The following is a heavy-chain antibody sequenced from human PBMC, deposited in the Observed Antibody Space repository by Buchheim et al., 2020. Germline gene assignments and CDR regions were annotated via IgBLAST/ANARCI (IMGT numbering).Heavy chain of an antibody. CDR2: ISGSGGST. V-gene: IGHV3-23*01. D-gene: IGHD2-2*01. J-gene: IGHJ4*02. CDR1: GFTFSSYA. CDR3: AKGPRGYQLEGLCFDY. Sequence: EVQLLESGGGLVQPGGSLRLSCAASGFTFSSYAMSWVRQAPGKGLEWVSAISGSGGSTYYAESVKGRFTISRDNSKNKLYMQMNSLRAEDTAVYYCAKGPRGYQLEGLCFDYWGQGTL.